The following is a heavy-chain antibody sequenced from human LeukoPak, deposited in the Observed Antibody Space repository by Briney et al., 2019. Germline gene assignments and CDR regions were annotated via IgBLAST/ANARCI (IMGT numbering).Heavy chain of an antibody. CDR2: ITATGDTA. CDR1: GFTSTKCA. CDR3: AGDRNSDWYSPLDY. D-gene: IGHD6-19*01. Sequence: GGSLRLSCVASGFTSTKCAMSWIRQAPGKGLEWVALITATGDTAYYADSVKGRFTISRDNSMNTVYMQMDSLRAEDTAIYYCAGDRNSDWYSPLDYWGQGSQVTVSP. J-gene: IGHJ4*02. V-gene: IGHV3-23*01.